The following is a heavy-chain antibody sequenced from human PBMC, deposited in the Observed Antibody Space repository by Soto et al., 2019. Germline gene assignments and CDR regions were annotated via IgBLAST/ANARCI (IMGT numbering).Heavy chain of an antibody. CDR2: IYYSGST. D-gene: IGHD3-22*01. J-gene: IGHJ6*02. V-gene: IGHV4-31*02. Sequence: SETLSLTCTVSGGSISSGGYYWSWIRQHPGKGLEWIGYIYYSGSTYYNPSLKSRVTISVDTSKNQFSLKLSSVTAADTAVYYCARVVYDSSGYYPRRTYYYYGMDVWGQGTTVTVSS. CDR1: GGSISSGGYY. CDR3: ARVVYDSSGYYPRRTYYYYGMDV.